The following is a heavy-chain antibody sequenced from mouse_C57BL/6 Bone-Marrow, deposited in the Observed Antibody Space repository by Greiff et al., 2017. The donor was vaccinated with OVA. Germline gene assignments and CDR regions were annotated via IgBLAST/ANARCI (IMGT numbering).Heavy chain of an antibody. J-gene: IGHJ4*01. Sequence: QVQLKQPGAELVKPGASVKMSCKASGYTFTSYWITWVKQRPGQGLEWIGDIYPGSGSTNYNEKFKSKATLTVDTSSSTAYMQLSSLTSEDSAVYFCVRVTTVEGYYAMDYWGQGTSVTVSS. V-gene: IGHV1-55*01. D-gene: IGHD1-1*01. CDR3: VRVTTVEGYYAMDY. CDR1: GYTFTSYW. CDR2: IYPGSGST.